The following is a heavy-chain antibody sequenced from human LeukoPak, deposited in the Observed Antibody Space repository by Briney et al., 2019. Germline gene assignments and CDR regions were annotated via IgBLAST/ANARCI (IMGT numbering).Heavy chain of an antibody. CDR3: ARGSYDFWSGDYYYMDV. V-gene: IGHV4-61*02. Sequence: SETLSLTCTVSGGSISSGSYYWSWIRQPAGKGLEWIGRIYTSGSTNYNPSLKSRVTISVDTSKNQFSLKLSSVTAADTAVYYCARGSYDFWSGDYYYMDVWGKGTTVTVSS. CDR2: IYTSGST. J-gene: IGHJ6*03. CDR1: GGSISSGSYY. D-gene: IGHD3-3*01.